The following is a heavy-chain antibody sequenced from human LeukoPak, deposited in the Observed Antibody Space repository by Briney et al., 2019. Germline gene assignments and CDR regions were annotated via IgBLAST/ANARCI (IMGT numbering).Heavy chain of an antibody. CDR1: GFSVSTSGVG. D-gene: IGHD6-6*01. CDR3: ARDSSSYYMDV. Sequence: SGPTLVNPTQTLTLTCTFSGFSVSTSGVGVGWIRQPPGKALEWLALIYWDDDKRYNPSLKSRLTITKDTSKNQVVLTMTNMDPVDTATYYCARDSSSYYMDVWGKGTTVTVSS. J-gene: IGHJ6*03. CDR2: IYWDDDK. V-gene: IGHV2-5*02.